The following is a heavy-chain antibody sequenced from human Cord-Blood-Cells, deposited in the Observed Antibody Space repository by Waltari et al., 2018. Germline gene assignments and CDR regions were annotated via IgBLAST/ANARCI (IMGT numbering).Heavy chain of an antibody. CDR1: GYTFTSYD. D-gene: IGHD6-13*01. Sequence: QVQLVQSGAEVKKPGASVKVSCKASGYTFTSYDINWVRQATGQGLEWMGWRNPNSGNTGYAQKFQGRVTITRNTSISTAYMGLSSLRSEDTAVYYCARIGVEEQQLVLVGFDYWGQGTLVTVSS. CDR2: RNPNSGNT. V-gene: IGHV1-8*03. J-gene: IGHJ4*02. CDR3: ARIGVEEQQLVLVGFDY.